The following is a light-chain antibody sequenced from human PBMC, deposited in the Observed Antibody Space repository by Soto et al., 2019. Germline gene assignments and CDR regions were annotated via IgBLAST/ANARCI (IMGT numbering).Light chain of an antibody. CDR1: QSVSSGF. J-gene: IGKJ1*01. CDR2: AAA. V-gene: IGKV3D-20*02. CDR3: QQRSNWPAWT. Sequence: ESVLKQSPGTLSLYTGERATLSCRASQSVSSGFLGWYQQKPGQAPRLLIYAAANRATGIPDRFSGSGSGTDFTLTISSLEPEDFAVYYCQQRSNWPAWTFGQGSMVDI.